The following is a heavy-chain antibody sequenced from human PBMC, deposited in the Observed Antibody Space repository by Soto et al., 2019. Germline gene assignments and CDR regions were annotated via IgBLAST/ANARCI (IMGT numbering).Heavy chain of an antibody. CDR3: ARGSCSCGICYRSPDYYYYYMDV. V-gene: IGHV1-8*01. Sequence: SVKVSCKASGYTFTSYDINWVRQATGQRQERMGWMNPNSGNTGYAQKFLGRVTMSRNTSISTAYMELSSLRSEDTAVYYCARGSCSCGICYRSPDYYYYYMDVWGKGTTVTVSS. J-gene: IGHJ6*03. CDR2: MNPNSGNT. CDR1: GYTFTSYD. D-gene: IGHD2-15*01.